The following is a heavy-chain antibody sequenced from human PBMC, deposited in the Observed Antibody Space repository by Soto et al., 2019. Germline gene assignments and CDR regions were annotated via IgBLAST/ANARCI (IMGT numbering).Heavy chain of an antibody. V-gene: IGHV1-69*13. CDR1: GGTFSSYA. CDR3: AIPGDQEYLYVPGVSHYYYYGMDV. CDR2: IIPIFGTA. J-gene: IGHJ6*02. Sequence: GASVKVSCKASGGTFSSYAISWVRQAPGQGLEWMGGIIPIFGTANYAQKFQGRVTITADESTSTAYMELSSLRSEDTAVYYCAIPGDQEYLYVPGVSHYYYYGMDVWGQGTTVTVSS. D-gene: IGHD2-21*01.